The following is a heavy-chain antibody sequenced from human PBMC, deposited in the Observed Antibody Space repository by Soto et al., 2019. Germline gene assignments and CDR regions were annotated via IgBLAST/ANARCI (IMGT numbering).Heavy chain of an antibody. Sequence: EVQLVESGGGLIQRGGSLRLSCTASGFTFSNYNMNWVRQAPGKGLEWVSYISSSSTIYYADSVKGRFTISRDNAKNSLYLQMNSLRDDDTAVYYCAREFFYDYWGQGTLVTVSS. CDR2: ISSSSTI. V-gene: IGHV3-48*02. CDR3: AREFFYDY. J-gene: IGHJ4*02. CDR1: GFTFSNYN. D-gene: IGHD3-3*01.